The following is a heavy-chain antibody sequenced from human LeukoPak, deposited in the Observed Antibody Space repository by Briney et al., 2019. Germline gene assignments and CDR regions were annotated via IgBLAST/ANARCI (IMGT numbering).Heavy chain of an antibody. CDR1: GGSISSGG. CDR3: AKFRPTPD. Sequence: LSLTCTVSGGSISSGGFYWSWVRQAPGKGLEWVSAISGSGGSTYYADSVKGRFTISRDNSKNTLYLQMNSLRAEDTAVYYCAKFRPTPDWGQGTLVTVSS. J-gene: IGHJ4*02. CDR2: ISGSGGST. V-gene: IGHV3-23*01. D-gene: IGHD3-10*01.